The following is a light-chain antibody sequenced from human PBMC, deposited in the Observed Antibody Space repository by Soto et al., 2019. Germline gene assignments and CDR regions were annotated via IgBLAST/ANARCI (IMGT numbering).Light chain of an antibody. V-gene: IGLV4-69*01. CDR2: VNSDGSH. CDR3: QTWGTGIHVV. J-gene: IGLJ2*01. Sequence: VLTQSPSASASLGASVKLTCTLSSGHRTYAIAWHQQQPEKGPRFLMKVNSDGSHRKGDGIPDRFSGSSSGAERYLTISSLQSEDEADYYCQTWGTGIHVVFGGGTKVTVL. CDR1: SGHRTYA.